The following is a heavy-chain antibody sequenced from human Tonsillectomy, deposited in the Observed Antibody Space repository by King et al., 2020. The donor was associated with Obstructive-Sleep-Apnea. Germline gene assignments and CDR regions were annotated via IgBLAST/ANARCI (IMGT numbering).Heavy chain of an antibody. CDR1: GFTFSSHN. D-gene: IGHD3-10*01. CDR2: ISSSSTTI. Sequence: VQLVESGGGLVQPGGSLRLSCAAFGFTFSSHNMNWVRQAPGKGLEWVSYISSSSTTIYYADSVKGRFTISSDNAKNSLYLQMNSLRAEDTAVYYCARNGGGFDYWGQGTLVTVSS. CDR3: ARNGGGFDY. J-gene: IGHJ4*02. V-gene: IGHV3-48*04.